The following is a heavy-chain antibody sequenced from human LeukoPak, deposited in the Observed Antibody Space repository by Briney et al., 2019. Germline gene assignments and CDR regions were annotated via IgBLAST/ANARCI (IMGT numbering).Heavy chain of an antibody. Sequence: GGSLRLSCAASGFTFTDYAVSWVRQAPGKGLEWVSLINGSGGNTYYADSVKGRFTISRDNSKHTLYLQMNSLRAEDTAVYYCARDRLYSSGWDAYYYYGMDVWGQGTTVTVSS. V-gene: IGHV3-23*01. CDR2: INGSGGNT. J-gene: IGHJ6*02. CDR1: GFTFTDYA. D-gene: IGHD6-19*01. CDR3: ARDRLYSSGWDAYYYYGMDV.